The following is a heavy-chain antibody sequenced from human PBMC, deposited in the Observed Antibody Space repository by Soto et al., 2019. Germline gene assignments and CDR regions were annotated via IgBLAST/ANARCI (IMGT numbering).Heavy chain of an antibody. D-gene: IGHD3-10*01. CDR1: GFTFSSYS. Sequence: GGSLRLSCAASGFTFSSYSMNWVRQAPGKGLEWVSYISSSSSTIYYADSVKGRFTISRDNAKNSLYLQMNSLRDEDTAVYYCARIPKLLWLDYGMDVWGQGTTVTVSS. J-gene: IGHJ6*02. CDR2: ISSSSSTI. V-gene: IGHV3-48*02. CDR3: ARIPKLLWLDYGMDV.